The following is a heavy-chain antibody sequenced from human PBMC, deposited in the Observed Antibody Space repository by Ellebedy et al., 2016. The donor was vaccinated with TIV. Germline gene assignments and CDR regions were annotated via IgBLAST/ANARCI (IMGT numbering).Heavy chain of an antibody. Sequence: SGPTLVKPTQTLTLTCTFSGFSLSTRGVGVGWIRQPPGKALECLALIYWNDDKRYSPSLKSRLTITKDTSKNQVVLTMTNMDPVDTATYYCVHLYGTNYFDYWGQGTLVTVSS. CDR3: VHLYGTNYFDY. J-gene: IGHJ4*02. V-gene: IGHV2-5*01. CDR1: GFSLSTRGVG. CDR2: IYWNDDK. D-gene: IGHD2/OR15-2a*01.